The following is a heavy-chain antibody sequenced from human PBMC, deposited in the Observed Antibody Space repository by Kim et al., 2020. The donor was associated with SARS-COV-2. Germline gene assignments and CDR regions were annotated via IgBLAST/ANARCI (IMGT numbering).Heavy chain of an antibody. J-gene: IGHJ6*02. CDR2: ISSDGSIT. V-gene: IGHV3-74*01. Sequence: GGSLRLFCAVSRFTFNNYWINWVRHAPGKGLVWVSRISSDGSITNYADSVKGRFTMSRDNAENTLYLQMNSLRAEDTAVYYCARGFVRDGFDVWGQGTTVTVSS. CDR1: RFTFNNYW. D-gene: IGHD3-10*01. CDR3: ARGFVRDGFDV.